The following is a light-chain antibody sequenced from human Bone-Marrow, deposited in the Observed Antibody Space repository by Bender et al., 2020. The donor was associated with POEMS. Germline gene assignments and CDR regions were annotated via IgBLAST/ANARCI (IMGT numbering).Light chain of an antibody. J-gene: IGLJ3*02. CDR1: SNDIGNYNL. CDR3: SSYSFTSTWV. CDR2: EGS. Sequence: QSALTQPASVSGSPGQSITISCTATSNDIGNYNLVSWFQHHPGKAPKLLIYEGSQRPSGVSNRFSGSKSANTASLTISGLQAEDEADYYCSSYSFTSTWVFGGGTKLTVL. V-gene: IGLV2-14*02.